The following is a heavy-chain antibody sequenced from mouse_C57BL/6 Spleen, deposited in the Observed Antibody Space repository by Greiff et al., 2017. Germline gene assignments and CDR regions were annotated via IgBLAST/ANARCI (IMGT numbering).Heavy chain of an antibody. CDR2: ISSGSSTI. CDR1: GFTFSDYG. Sequence: EVKLMESGGGLVKPGGSLKLSCAASGFTFSDYGMHWVRQAPEKGLEWVAYISSGSSTIYYADTVKGRFTMSRDNAKNTLLLQMTSLRSEDTAMFYCARRDYDLGFAYWGQGTLVTVSA. V-gene: IGHV5-17*01. J-gene: IGHJ3*01. CDR3: ARRDYDLGFAY. D-gene: IGHD2-4*01.